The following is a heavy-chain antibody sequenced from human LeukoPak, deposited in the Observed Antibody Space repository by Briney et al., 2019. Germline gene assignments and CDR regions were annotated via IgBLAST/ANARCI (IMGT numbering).Heavy chain of an antibody. V-gene: IGHV3-30*18. D-gene: IGHD7-27*01. CDR3: AKDLQTGDDVSLYYYDYGMDV. J-gene: IGHJ6*04. CDR1: GFTFSSYG. Sequence: GGSLRLSCAASGFTFSSYGIHWVRQAPGKGLEWVAVISYDGSNKYFADSVKGRFTISRDNSKNTLYLQMSSLRAEDTAVYYCAKDLQTGDDVSLYYYDYGMDVWGKGTTVTVSS. CDR2: ISYDGSNK.